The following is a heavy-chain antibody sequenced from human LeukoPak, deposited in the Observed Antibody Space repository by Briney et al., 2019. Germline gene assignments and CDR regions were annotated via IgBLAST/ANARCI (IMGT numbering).Heavy chain of an antibody. CDR3: AREYYYGSGTPYYYYGMDV. V-gene: IGHV3-33*01. Sequence: GGSLRLSCAASGFTFSSYGMHWVRQAPGKGLEWVAVIWYDGSNKYYADSVKGRFTISRDNSKNTLYLQMNSPRAEDTAVYYCAREYYYGSGTPYYYYGMDVWGKGTTVTVSS. CDR1: GFTFSSYG. J-gene: IGHJ6*04. CDR2: IWYDGSNK. D-gene: IGHD3-10*01.